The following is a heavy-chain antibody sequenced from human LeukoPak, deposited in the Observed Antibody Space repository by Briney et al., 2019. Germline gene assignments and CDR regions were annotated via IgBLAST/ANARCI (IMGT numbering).Heavy chain of an antibody. CDR2: IYTAGTT. Sequence: GGSLRLSCAASGFTVSTNYMSWVRQAPGKGLEWVSIIYTAGTTYYADSVKGRFTISRDNPKNTLYLQMNSLRAEDTAVYYCARRNVGYSYWGQGALVTVSS. D-gene: IGHD5-18*01. J-gene: IGHJ4*02. CDR3: ARRNVGYSY. CDR1: GFTVSTNY. V-gene: IGHV3-66*04.